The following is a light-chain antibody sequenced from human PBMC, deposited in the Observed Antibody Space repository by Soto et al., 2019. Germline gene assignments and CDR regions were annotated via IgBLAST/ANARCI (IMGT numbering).Light chain of an antibody. Sequence: QSVLTQPPSLSAAPGQKVTISCSGGSSNIGNNDVSWYQQLPGTAPKLIIYDSNKRPSGIPDRFSGSKSGTSATLGITGLQTGDEADYYCGTWDNSLSAGVFGGGTKLTVL. V-gene: IGLV1-51*01. J-gene: IGLJ2*01. CDR3: GTWDNSLSAGV. CDR1: SSNIGNND. CDR2: DSN.